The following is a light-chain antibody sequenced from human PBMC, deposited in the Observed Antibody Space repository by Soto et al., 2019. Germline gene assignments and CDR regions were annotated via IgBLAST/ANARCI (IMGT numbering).Light chain of an antibody. V-gene: IGKV1-5*01. CDR2: DAS. J-gene: IGKJ5*01. CDR1: QSISSW. Sequence: EIQVTQSPSTLSASVGDRVTITCRASQSISSWLAWYQQKPGKAPKLLIYDASSLESGVPSRFSGSGSGTEFTLTISSLQPDDFATYDCQQYNSYSIAFGQGTRLEIK. CDR3: QQYNSYSIA.